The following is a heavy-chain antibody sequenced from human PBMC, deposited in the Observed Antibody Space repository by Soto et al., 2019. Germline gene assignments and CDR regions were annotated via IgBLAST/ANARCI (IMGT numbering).Heavy chain of an antibody. J-gene: IGHJ4*02. CDR1: GCSISSYY. CDR2: IYYSGST. V-gene: IGHV4-59*01. CDR3: ERVVWPNRKTYYFDY. D-gene: IGHD2-21*01. Sequence: SETLSLTCTVSGCSISSYYWSWIRPPPGKGLEWIGYIYYSGSTNYNPSPKSRVTISVDTSKNQFSLKLSSVTAADTAVYYCERVVWPNRKTYYFDYWGQGTLVNVSS.